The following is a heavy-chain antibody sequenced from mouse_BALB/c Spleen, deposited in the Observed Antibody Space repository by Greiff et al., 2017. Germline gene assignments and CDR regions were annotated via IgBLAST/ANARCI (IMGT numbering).Heavy chain of an antibody. J-gene: IGHJ4*01. D-gene: IGHD2-1*01. CDR3: ARGNYSAMDY. Sequence: QVQLQQSGAELVRPGSSVKISCKASGYAFSIYWMNWVKQRPGQGLEWIGQIYPGDGDTNYNGKFKGKATLTADKSSSTAYMQLSSLTSEDSAVYFCARGNYSAMDYWGQGTSVTVSS. CDR1: GYAFSIYW. V-gene: IGHV1-80*01. CDR2: IYPGDGDT.